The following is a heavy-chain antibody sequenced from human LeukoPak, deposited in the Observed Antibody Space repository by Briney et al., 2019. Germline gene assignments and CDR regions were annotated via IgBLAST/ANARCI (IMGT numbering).Heavy chain of an antibody. D-gene: IGHD6-19*01. CDR1: GFTFSSYE. V-gene: IGHV3-48*03. CDR2: ISSSGSTI. J-gene: IGHJ3*02. CDR3: ARALGGWPDAFDI. Sequence: GGSLRLSCAASGFTFSSYEMNWVRQAPGKGLEWVSYISSSGSTIYYADSVKGRFTISRDNAKNSLYLQMNSLRAEDTAVYYCARALGGWPDAFDIWGQGTMVTVSS.